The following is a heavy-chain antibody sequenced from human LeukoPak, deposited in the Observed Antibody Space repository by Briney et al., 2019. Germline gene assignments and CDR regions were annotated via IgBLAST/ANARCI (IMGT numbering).Heavy chain of an antibody. CDR3: ARHRVSSCGGSRYYQGRFAY. Sequence: SETLSLTCSVSGGSISSSDFYWGWIRQPPEKGLEWIGSISYSGNTYYNPSLKSRVTISVDTSKSQFSLNVNSVTAADTAVYYCARHRVSSCGGSRYYQGRFAYWGQGTLVTVSS. CDR1: GGSISSSDFY. J-gene: IGHJ4*02. D-gene: IGHD3-22*01. V-gene: IGHV4-39*01. CDR2: ISYSGNT.